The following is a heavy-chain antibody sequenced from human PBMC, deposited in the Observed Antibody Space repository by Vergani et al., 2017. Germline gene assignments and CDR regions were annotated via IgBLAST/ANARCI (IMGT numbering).Heavy chain of an antibody. J-gene: IGHJ4*02. CDR1: GFTFNIYA. D-gene: IGHD3-10*01. Sequence: EVQLLESGGGLVQPGGSLRLSCAASGFTFNIYAMTWVRQAPGRGLEWVSAITAGGENTFYAESVKGRFTISRDNSKNTLYLFLNSLRVEETAIYYCAKVLGGWPLDSWGQGALVTVSS. CDR2: ITAGGENT. CDR3: AKVLGGWPLDS. V-gene: IGHV3-23*01.